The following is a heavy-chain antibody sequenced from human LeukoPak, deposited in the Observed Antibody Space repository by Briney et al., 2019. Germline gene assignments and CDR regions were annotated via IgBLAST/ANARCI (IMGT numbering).Heavy chain of an antibody. J-gene: IGHJ4*02. V-gene: IGHV4-4*07. CDR1: GGSISSYY. Sequence: SETLSLTCTVSGGSISSYYWSWIRQPAGKGLEWIGRIYTSGSTNYNPSLKSRVTMSVDTSKNQFSLKLSSVTAADTAVYYCAREKFSSGYYYYYFDYWGQGTLVTVSS. CDR3: AREKFSSGYYYYYFDY. D-gene: IGHD3-22*01. CDR2: IYTSGST.